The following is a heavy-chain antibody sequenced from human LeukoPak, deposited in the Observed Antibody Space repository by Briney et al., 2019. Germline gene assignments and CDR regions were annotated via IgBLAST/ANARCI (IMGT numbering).Heavy chain of an antibody. Sequence: PRGSLRLSCAASGFTFSSYGIHWVRQAPGKGLEWVAFIRFDGSNKYYADSVKGRFTISRDNSKNTLYLQMKSLRTEDTAVYYCAKDRTWYCTSTSCYAGFDYWGQGTLVTVSS. J-gene: IGHJ4*02. D-gene: IGHD2-2*01. V-gene: IGHV3-30*02. CDR3: AKDRTWYCTSTSCYAGFDY. CDR1: GFTFSSYG. CDR2: IRFDGSNK.